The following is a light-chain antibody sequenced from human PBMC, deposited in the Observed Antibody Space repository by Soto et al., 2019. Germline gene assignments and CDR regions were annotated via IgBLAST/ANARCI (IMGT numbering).Light chain of an antibody. V-gene: IGKV3-20*01. Sequence: IVLPQYPGTLSFSPAESATLSYRASQSVSSSYLAWYQQKPGQAPRLLIYGASSRATGIPDRFSGSGSGTDFTLTISRLEPEDFAVYYCQQYGSSPRTFGQGTKVDIK. CDR2: GAS. J-gene: IGKJ1*01. CDR1: QSVSSSY. CDR3: QQYGSSPRT.